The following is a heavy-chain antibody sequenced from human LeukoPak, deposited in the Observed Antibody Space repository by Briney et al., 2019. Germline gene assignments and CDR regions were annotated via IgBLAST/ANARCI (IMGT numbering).Heavy chain of an antibody. Sequence: ASVKVSCKASGYTFTDYYMHWVRQAPGQGLEWMAWINPNSGGTNYAQKFQGRVTMTRDTSISTAYMDLSRLRSDDTALYYCARAYYYDSNGSDAFDIWGQGTMVTVSS. CDR1: GYTFTDYY. D-gene: IGHD3-22*01. CDR3: ARAYYYDSNGSDAFDI. CDR2: INPNSGGT. J-gene: IGHJ3*02. V-gene: IGHV1-2*02.